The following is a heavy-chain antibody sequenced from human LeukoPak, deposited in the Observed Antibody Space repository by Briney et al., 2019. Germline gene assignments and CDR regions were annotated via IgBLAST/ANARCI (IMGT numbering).Heavy chain of an antibody. Sequence: GGSLRLSCAASGFTFRNSAMSCVRRAPGKGGEGGSGIGGSGDNNYYADSVKGRFTISRDNSKNTLYLQMNNLRAEDTAVYYCAKPQNYYDANCYDSWGQGTLVTVSS. CDR1: GFTFRNSA. J-gene: IGHJ4*02. CDR2: IGGSGDNN. V-gene: IGHV3-23*01. CDR3: AKPQNYYDANCYDS. D-gene: IGHD3-22*01.